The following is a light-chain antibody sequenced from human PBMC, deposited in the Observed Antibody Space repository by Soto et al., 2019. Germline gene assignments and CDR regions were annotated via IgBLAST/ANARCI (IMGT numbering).Light chain of an antibody. CDR1: SSDVGGYSY. J-gene: IGLJ1*01. CDR2: VVS. V-gene: IGLV2-14*01. CDR3: ASYTTSSTYV. Sequence: QSALTQPASVSGSPGQSIAISCTGTSSDVGGYSYVSWYQQQPGKAPKLVISVVSNRPSGVSDRFSGSKSGNTASLTISGLQTEDEADYYCASYTTSSTYVFGTGTKVTVL.